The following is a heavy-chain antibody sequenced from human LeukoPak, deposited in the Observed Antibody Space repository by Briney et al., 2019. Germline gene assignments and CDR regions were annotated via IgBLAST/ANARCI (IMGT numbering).Heavy chain of an antibody. CDR1: GLIFSNFE. Sequence: PGGSLRLSCTASGLIFSNFEMNWVRQAPGKGLQWVAYINSGATSEYYADSVKGRFTISRDNAKNSLYQQMNSLGVQDTAIYYCARVICTGGSCFQNDYWGQGPLVTVSS. J-gene: IGHJ4*02. V-gene: IGHV3-48*03. CDR2: INSGATSE. D-gene: IGHD2-8*02. CDR3: ARVICTGGSCFQNDY.